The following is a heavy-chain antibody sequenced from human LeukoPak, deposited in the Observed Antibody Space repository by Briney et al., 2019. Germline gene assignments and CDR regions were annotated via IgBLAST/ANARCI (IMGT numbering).Heavy chain of an antibody. CDR1: GFTFSSYW. D-gene: IGHD6-19*01. CDR2: IKQDGSEK. Sequence: GGSLRLSCAASGFTFSSYWMSWVRQAPGKGLEWVANIKQDGSEKYYVDSVKGRFTISRDNAKNSLYLQMNSLRAEDTAVYYCARLSDSSGWYEPYGRDVGGQGTTATVSS. V-gene: IGHV3-7*01. J-gene: IGHJ6*02. CDR3: ARLSDSSGWYEPYGRDV.